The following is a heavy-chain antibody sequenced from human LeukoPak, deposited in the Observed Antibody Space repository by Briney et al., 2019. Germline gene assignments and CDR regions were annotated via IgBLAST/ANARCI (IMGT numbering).Heavy chain of an antibody. CDR3: ARDRGSRPSTPIDY. CDR2: ISAYNGNT. D-gene: IGHD6-13*01. V-gene: IGHV1-18*01. CDR1: GYTFTSYG. J-gene: IGHJ4*02. Sequence: ASVTVSCKASGYTFTSYGISWVRQAPGQGLEWMGWISAYNGNTNYAQKLQGRVTMTTDTSTSTAYMELRSLRSDDTAVYYCARDRGSRPSTPIDYWGQGTLVTVSS.